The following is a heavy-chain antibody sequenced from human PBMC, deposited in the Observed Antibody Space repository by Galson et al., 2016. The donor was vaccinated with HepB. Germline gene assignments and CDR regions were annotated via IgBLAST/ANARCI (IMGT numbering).Heavy chain of an antibody. CDR3: AWGGDGQFDY. V-gene: IGHV1-3*01. CDR2: INAGNGNT. J-gene: IGHJ4*02. Sequence: SVKVSCKAPGYSFTSSAMHWLRHAPGQRLEWMGWINAGNGNTKYSQKFQGRVTITRDTSASTAYMELSSLRSADTAVYYCAWGGDGQFDYWGQGTLVTVSS. CDR1: GYSFTSSA. D-gene: IGHD3-16*01.